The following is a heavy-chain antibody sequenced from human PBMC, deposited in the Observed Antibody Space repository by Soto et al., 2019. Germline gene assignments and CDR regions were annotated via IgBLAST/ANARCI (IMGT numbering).Heavy chain of an antibody. V-gene: IGHV4-59*08. Sequence: QVQLQESGPGLVKPSETLSLTCTVSGGSISTYYWSWIRQPPGKGLEWIGYIYYSGSTNYNPSLKSRATVSVDSSKNQFSMQLSSVTAADTAVYYCARHLYSGYDYGYFDYWGQGIVVTVSS. D-gene: IGHD5-12*01. CDR3: ARHLYSGYDYGYFDY. CDR1: GGSISTYY. CDR2: IYYSGST. J-gene: IGHJ4*02.